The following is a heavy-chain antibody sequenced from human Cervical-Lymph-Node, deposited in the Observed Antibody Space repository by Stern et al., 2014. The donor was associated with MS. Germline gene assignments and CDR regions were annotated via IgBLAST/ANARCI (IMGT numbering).Heavy chain of an antibody. V-gene: IGHV1-69*12. J-gene: IGHJ4*02. D-gene: IGHD3-22*01. CDR1: GGTFRSYA. CDR2: SKPIFGTA. Sequence: QVKQEKSGAEVKKPGYSVKVSCKASGGTFRSYASSWGRQATGQGLEWRGGSKPIFGTAKNAQKVQGRVTVTADESTSAAYMELSSLRSEDTAVYYCARGTEDSSGYGYLCYWVQGTLVTFSS. CDR3: ARGTEDSSGYGYLCY.